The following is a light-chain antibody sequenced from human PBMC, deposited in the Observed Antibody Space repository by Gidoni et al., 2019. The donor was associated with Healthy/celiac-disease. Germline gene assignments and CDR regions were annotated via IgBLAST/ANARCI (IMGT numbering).Light chain of an antibody. Sequence: DIQMTQSPSTLSASVGDRVTITCLASQSISSWLAWYQQKPGKAPKLLIYDAASLESGVPSRFSGSGSGPEFTLTISSLQPDDFATYYCQQYNSYSELTFGGGTKVEIK. J-gene: IGKJ4*01. CDR2: DAA. V-gene: IGKV1-5*01. CDR3: QQYNSYSELT. CDR1: QSISSW.